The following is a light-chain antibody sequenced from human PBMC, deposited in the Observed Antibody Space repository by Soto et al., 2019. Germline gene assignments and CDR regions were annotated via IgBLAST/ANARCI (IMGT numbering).Light chain of an antibody. V-gene: IGKV1-39*01. CDR1: QSISRH. CDR2: GAS. Sequence: DIHMTQSPSSLSPSVGDRVTVSFRASQSISRHLNWYQQKPGRAPRLLIYGASNLQSGVPSRFSGSGSGTDFTLTISSLLPEDFATYYCQQGYSTPVTFGQGTRLEIK. CDR3: QQGYSTPVT. J-gene: IGKJ5*01.